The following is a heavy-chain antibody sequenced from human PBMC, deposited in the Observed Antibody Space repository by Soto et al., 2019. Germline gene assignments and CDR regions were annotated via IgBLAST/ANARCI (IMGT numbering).Heavy chain of an antibody. CDR3: AKDPLEIQLWPKYIFEY. CDR2: ISGSGGST. CDR1: GFTFSSYA. V-gene: IGHV3-23*01. Sequence: GSLRLSCAASGFTFSSYAMSWVRQSPGKGLEWVSAISGSGGSTYYADSVKGRFTISRDNSKNPLYLQMTSLRAEDTAVYYCAKDPLEIQLWPKYIFEYWGQGTLVTVSS. D-gene: IGHD5-18*01. J-gene: IGHJ4*02.